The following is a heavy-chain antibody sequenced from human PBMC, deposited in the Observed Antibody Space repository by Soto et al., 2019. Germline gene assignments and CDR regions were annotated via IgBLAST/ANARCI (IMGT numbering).Heavy chain of an antibody. V-gene: IGHV4-30-2*01. D-gene: IGHD3-9*01. CDR1: GGSFSGYY. J-gene: IGHJ3*02. CDR3: ARVTPNYDILTGYYTPGVPNPFEI. CDR2: IYHSGST. Sequence: SETLSLTCAVNGGSFSGYYWDWIRQPPGKGLEWIGYIYHSGSTYYNPSLKSRVTISVDRSKNQFSLKLSSVTAADTAVYYCARVTPNYDILTGYYTPGVPNPFEIWGQGTMVTVSS.